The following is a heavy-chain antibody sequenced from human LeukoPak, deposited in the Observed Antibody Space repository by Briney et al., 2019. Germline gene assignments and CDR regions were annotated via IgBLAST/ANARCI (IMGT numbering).Heavy chain of an antibody. CDR3: ARGGMAGGDY. CDR2: ISSSSSYI. CDR1: GFTFSSYE. V-gene: IGHV3-21*01. Sequence: TGGSLRLSCAASGFTFSSYEMNWVRQAPGKGLEWVSSISSSSSYIYYADSVKGRFTISRDNAKNSLYLQMNSLRAEDTAVYYCARGGMAGGDYWGQGTLVTVSS. D-gene: IGHD6-19*01. J-gene: IGHJ4*02.